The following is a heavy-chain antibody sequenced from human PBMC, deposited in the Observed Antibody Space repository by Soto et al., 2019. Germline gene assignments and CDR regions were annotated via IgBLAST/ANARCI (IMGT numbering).Heavy chain of an antibody. V-gene: IGHV2-26*01. CDR2: IFSSDDK. Sequence: SGPTLVNPTESLTLTCTVSGLSLRNGKLGVSWIRQPPGKALEWLAHIFSSDDKSYSTSLRSRLSISKDTSRSQVVLTMTNLDPMYSATYYCALIKDCSRTDCYLASFELWGQRFLVTVSS. J-gene: IGHJ5*02. CDR1: GLSLRNGKLG. CDR3: ALIKDCSRTDCYLASFEL. D-gene: IGHD2-2*01.